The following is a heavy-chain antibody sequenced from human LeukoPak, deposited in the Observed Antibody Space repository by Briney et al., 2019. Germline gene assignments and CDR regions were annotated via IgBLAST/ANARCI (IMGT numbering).Heavy chain of an antibody. CDR1: GYSFTTYW. CDR3: ASPGTVYYDSSGSPNV. J-gene: IGHJ4*02. V-gene: IGHV5-51*01. Sequence: RGESLKISCKGSGYSFTTYWIGWVRQMPGKGLEWMGIIYPGDSDTRYSPSFQGQVTISADKSISTAYLQWSSLKASDTAMYYCASPGTVYYDSSGSPNVWGQGTLVTVSS. D-gene: IGHD3-22*01. CDR2: IYPGDSDT.